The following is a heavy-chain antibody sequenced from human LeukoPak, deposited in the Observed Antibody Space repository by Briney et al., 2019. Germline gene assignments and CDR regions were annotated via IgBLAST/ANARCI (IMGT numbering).Heavy chain of an antibody. Sequence: GGSLRLSCAASGFTFSNYAMSWVRQAPGKGLEWVSGFSGGDHTTYYADSVKGRFTISRDNSKNMLYLQMNSLRAEDTAVYYCAKDHDYYGYGDYFDYWGQGTLVTVSS. J-gene: IGHJ4*02. V-gene: IGHV3-23*01. CDR1: GFTFSNYA. CDR3: AKDHDYYGYGDYFDY. D-gene: IGHD3-10*01. CDR2: FSGGDHTT.